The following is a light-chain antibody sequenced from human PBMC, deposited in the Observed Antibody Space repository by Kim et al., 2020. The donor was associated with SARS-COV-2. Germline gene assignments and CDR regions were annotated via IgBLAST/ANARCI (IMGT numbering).Light chain of an antibody. CDR1: SGHSSYA. CDR3: QTWGTGIVV. CDR2: LNSDGSH. V-gene: IGLV4-69*01. Sequence: ASVKLTCNLSSGHSSYAIAWHQQQPEKGPRYLMKLNSDGSHSKGDGIPDRFSGSSSGAERYLTISRLQSEDEADYYCQTWGTGIVVFGGGTQLTVL. J-gene: IGLJ2*01.